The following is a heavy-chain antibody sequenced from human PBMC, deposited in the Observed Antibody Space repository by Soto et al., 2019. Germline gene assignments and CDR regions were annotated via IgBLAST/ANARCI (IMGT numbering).Heavy chain of an antibody. CDR1: GGSISSSNW. CDR2: IYHSGST. CDR3: ARNDQDYGDYR. V-gene: IGHV4-4*02. D-gene: IGHD4-17*01. Sequence: SETLSLTCAVSGGSISSSNWWSWVRQPPGKGMERIREIYHSGSTNYNPSLKIRVTISVDKSKNQFSLKLSSVTAADTAVYYCARNDQDYGDYRWGQGTLVTVSS. J-gene: IGHJ4*02.